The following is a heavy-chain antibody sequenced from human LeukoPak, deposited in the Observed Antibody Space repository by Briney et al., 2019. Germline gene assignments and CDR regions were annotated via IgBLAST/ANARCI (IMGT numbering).Heavy chain of an antibody. Sequence: SETLSLTCTVSGGSLRSSSYYGAWIRQPPGKGLEWIGSVYYTGSTYYRPSLTGRLTISVDASKNQFSLRLNSVTAADMAVYYCATNATPNDLLVDYWSQGSLVTVSP. D-gene: IGHD1-1*01. J-gene: IGHJ4*02. V-gene: IGHV4-39*01. CDR1: GGSLRSSSYY. CDR2: VYYTGST. CDR3: ATNATPNDLLVDY.